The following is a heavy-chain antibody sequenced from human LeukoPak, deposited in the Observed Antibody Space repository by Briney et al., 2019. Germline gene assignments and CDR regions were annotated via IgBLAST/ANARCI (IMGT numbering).Heavy chain of an antibody. CDR2: INPSGGSK. CDR3: ARDDSGFAGY. J-gene: IGHJ4*02. CDR1: GYTFTSYY. V-gene: IGHV1-46*04. Sequence: GGSVTVSCKASGYTFTSYYMNWVRQAPGQGLEWMGIINPSGGSKNYAQTLQGRVTMTRDNSTSPVYMELSSLRSEDTALYYCARDDSGFAGYWGQGTLVTVSS. D-gene: IGHD6-19*01.